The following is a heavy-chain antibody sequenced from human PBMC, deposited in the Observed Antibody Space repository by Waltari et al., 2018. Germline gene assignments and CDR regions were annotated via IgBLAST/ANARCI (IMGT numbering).Heavy chain of an antibody. V-gene: IGHV1-2*06. CDR2: INPNSGGT. J-gene: IGHJ4*02. Sequence: QVQLVQSGAEVKKPGASVTVSCKASGYTFTGYYMHWVRQTPGPGLEWMGRINPNSGGTNDAQKFQGRVTMTRDTSISTAYMELSRLRSDDTAVYYCARDGGNADIWGSYTFVDYWGQGTLVTVSS. CDR3: ARDGGNADIWGSYTFVDY. D-gene: IGHD3-16*01. CDR1: GYTFTGYY.